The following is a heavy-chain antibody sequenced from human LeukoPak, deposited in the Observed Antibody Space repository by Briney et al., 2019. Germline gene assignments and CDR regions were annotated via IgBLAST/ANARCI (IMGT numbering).Heavy chain of an antibody. J-gene: IGHJ6*03. CDR3: ATSPFLTEGYYMDV. D-gene: IGHD1-14*01. CDR1: GGTFSSYA. CDR2: IIPIFGTA. V-gene: IGHV1-69*05. Sequence: EASVKVSCKASGGTFSSYAISWVRQAPGQGLEWMGGIIPIFGTANYAQKFQGRVTITTDESTSTAYMELSSLRSEDTAVYYCATSPFLTEGYYMDVWGKGTTVTVSS.